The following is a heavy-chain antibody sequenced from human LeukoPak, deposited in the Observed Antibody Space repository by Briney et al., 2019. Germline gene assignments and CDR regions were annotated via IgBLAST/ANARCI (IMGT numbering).Heavy chain of an antibody. V-gene: IGHV3-23*01. CDR2: ISSSGANT. CDR1: GFTFSSFA. CDR3: AKRDRPCSGDCSAPYYFDY. Sequence: GGSLRLSCAASGFTFSSFAMSWVRQAPGKGLEWVSSISSSGANTYYADSVKGRFTIARDNSKNTLYLQMSSLRAEDTAVYYCAKRDRPCSGDCSAPYYFDYWGQGTLVTVSS. D-gene: IGHD2-21*02. J-gene: IGHJ4*02.